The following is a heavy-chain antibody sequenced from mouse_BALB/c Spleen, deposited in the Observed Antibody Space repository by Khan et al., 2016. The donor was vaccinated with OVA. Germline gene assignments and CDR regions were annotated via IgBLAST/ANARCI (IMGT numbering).Heavy chain of an antibody. V-gene: IGHV9-3-1*01. CDR3: ARPPYFSYTLDY. D-gene: IGHD2-10*01. Sequence: QIQLVQSGPELKKPGETVKISCKASGYTFTNYGMNWVKQSPGKALKWMGWINTYTGEPTYADDFKGRFAFSLETSASTAYLQSNNLKNEDTATYFGARPPYFSYTLDYWGQGTSVTVSS. J-gene: IGHJ4*01. CDR1: GYTFTNYG. CDR2: INTYTGEP.